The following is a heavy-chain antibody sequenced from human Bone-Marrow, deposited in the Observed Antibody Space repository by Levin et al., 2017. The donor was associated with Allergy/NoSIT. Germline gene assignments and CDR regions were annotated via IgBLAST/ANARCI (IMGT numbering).Heavy chain of an antibody. V-gene: IGHV3-7*02. CDR3: ATYFHTASLDS. CDR2: MNADGSEK. D-gene: IGHD5-18*01. CDR1: GFNFRDSW. J-gene: IGHJ5*01. Sequence: GGSLRLSCAASGFNFRDSWMSWVRQAPGKGLEWVANMNADGSEKHSADSVKGRFTISRDNAKNSLFLQMNSLRVEDTAIYYCATYFHTASLDSWGQGTVVTVSS.